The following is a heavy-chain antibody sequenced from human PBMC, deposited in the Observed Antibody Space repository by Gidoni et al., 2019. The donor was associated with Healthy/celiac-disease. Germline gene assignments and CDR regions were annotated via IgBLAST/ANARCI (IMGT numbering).Heavy chain of an antibody. CDR3: AKDERYCSGGSCSKYYYYYYGMDV. D-gene: IGHD2-15*01. Sequence: EVQLLESGGGLVQPGGSLRLSCAASGFTFSSYAMSWVRQAPGKGLEWVSAISGSGGSTYYADSVKGRFTISRDNSKNTLYLQMNSLRAEDTAVYYCAKDERYCSGGSCSKYYYYYYGMDVWGQGTTVTVSS. V-gene: IGHV3-23*01. CDR2: ISGSGGST. J-gene: IGHJ6*02. CDR1: GFTFSSYA.